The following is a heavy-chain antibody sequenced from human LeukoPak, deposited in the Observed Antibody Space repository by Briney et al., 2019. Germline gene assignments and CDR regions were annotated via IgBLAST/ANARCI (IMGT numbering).Heavy chain of an antibody. CDR3: ARGRGYYDSSGDYFFDY. V-gene: IGHV3-30*02. D-gene: IGHD3-22*01. CDR1: GFTFSSYG. CDR2: IRYDGSNK. Sequence: PGGSLRLSCAASGFTFSSYGMHWVRQAPGKGLEWVAFIRYDGSNKYYADSVKGRFTISRDNSKNTLYLQMNSLRAEDTAVYYCARGRGYYDSSGDYFFDYWGQGTLVTVSS. J-gene: IGHJ4*02.